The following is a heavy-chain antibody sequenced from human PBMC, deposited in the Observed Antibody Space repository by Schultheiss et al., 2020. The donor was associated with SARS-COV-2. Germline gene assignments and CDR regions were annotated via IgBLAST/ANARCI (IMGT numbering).Heavy chain of an antibody. J-gene: IGHJ4*02. CDR1: GFTFSSYS. Sequence: GGSLRLSCAASGFTFSSYSMNWVRQAPGKGLEWVAVISYDGSNKYYADSVKGRFTISRDNAKNSLYLQMNSLRAEDTAVYYCARDHGGADDYWGQGTLVTVSS. V-gene: IGHV3-30*03. CDR2: ISYDGSNK. D-gene: IGHD3-16*01. CDR3: ARDHGGADDY.